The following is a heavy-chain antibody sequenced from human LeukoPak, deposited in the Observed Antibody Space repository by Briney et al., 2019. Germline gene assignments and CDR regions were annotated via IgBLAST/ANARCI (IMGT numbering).Heavy chain of an antibody. CDR3: ASSAGTDRYCSSTSCSYYYYGMDV. V-gene: IGHV1-69*04. J-gene: IGHJ6*02. Sequence: GASVKVSCKASGGTFSSYAISWVRQAPGQGLEWMGRIIPIFGIANYAQKFQDRVTITADKSTSTAYMELSSLRSEDTAVYYCASSAGTDRYCSSTSCSYYYYGMDVWGQGTTVTVSS. CDR2: IIPIFGIA. CDR1: GGTFSSYA. D-gene: IGHD2-2*01.